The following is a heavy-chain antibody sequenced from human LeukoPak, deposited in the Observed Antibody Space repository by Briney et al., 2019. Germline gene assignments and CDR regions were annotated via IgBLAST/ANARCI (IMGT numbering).Heavy chain of an antibody. CDR1: GYTFTSYG. V-gene: IGHV1-18*01. CDR2: ISAYNGNT. CDR3: ARVPHCSGGSCYGHFDY. Sequence: ASVKVSCKASGYTFTSYGISWVRQAPGQGLEWMGWISAYNGNTNYAQKLQGRVTMTTDTSTSTAYMELRSLRSDDTAVHYCARVPHCSGGSCYGHFDYWGQGTLVTVSS. D-gene: IGHD2-15*01. J-gene: IGHJ4*02.